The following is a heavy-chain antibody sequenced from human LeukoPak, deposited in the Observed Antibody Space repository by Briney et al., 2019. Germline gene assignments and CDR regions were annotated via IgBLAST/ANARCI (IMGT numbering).Heavy chain of an antibody. V-gene: IGHV1-2*02. CDR2: IIPNSGRT. CDR1: EYTFTAYY. CDR3: ARDRGSSWYETLDP. Sequence: GASVKVSCKASEYTFTAYYIHWVRQAPGQGLEWMGWIIPNSGRTNYAQKFQGRVTMTRDTSISTAYMELSRLRSDDTALYYCARDRGSSWYETLDPWGQGTLVTVSS. D-gene: IGHD6-13*01. J-gene: IGHJ5*02.